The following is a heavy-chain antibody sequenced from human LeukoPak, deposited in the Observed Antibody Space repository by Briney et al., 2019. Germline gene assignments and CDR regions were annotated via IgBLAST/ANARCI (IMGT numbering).Heavy chain of an antibody. V-gene: IGHV3-33*01. CDR2: IQYDGSKT. Sequence: PGGSLRLSCAASGFTFSNYGMHWVRQPPGQGLEWLTAIQYDGSKTYYAESVRGRITISRDDSKNTLYLQMNSLRAEDTAVYYCARDSCSSSSCFDYWGQGTLVTVSS. CDR1: GFTFSNYG. D-gene: IGHD2-2*01. J-gene: IGHJ4*02. CDR3: ARDSCSSSSCFDY.